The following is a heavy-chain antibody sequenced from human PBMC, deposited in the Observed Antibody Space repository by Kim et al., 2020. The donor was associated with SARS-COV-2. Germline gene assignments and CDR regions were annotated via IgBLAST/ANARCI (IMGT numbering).Heavy chain of an antibody. CDR2: IYYSGST. Sequence: SETLSLTCTVSGGSISSSSYYWGWIRQPPGKGLEWIGSIYYSGSTYYNPSLKSRVTISVDTSKNQFSLKLSSVTAADTAVYYCARQQHIVVLTAIRFWF. CDR3: ARQQHIVVLTAIRFWF. CDR1: GGSISSSSYY. J-gene: IGHJ5*01. V-gene: IGHV4-39*01. D-gene: IGHD2-21*02.